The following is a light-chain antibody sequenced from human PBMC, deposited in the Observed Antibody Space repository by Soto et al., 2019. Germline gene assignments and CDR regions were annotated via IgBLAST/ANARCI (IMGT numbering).Light chain of an antibody. CDR2: LGS. CDR3: MQALQTPLT. V-gene: IGKV2-28*01. J-gene: IGKJ4*01. Sequence: DIVMTQSPLSLPVTPGEPASISCRSSQNLLNRNGYNYLNWYLQKPGRSPQLLIYLGSNRASGVPDRFSDSGSGTDFTLKISRMGAEDVGVYYCMQALQTPLTFGGGTKVEIK. CDR1: QNLLNRNGYNY.